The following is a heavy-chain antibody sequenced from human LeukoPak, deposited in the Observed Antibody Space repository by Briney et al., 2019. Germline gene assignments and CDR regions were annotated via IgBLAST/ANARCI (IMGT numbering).Heavy chain of an antibody. J-gene: IGHJ3*02. CDR1: GYTFTSYY. D-gene: IGHD2-15*01. V-gene: IGHV1-46*01. Sequence: ASVKVSCKASGYTFTSYYMHWVRQAPGQGLEWIGIINPIGGSTSYAQKFQGRVTMTTDMSTSTVYMELSSLRSEDTAVYYCARALAILSPPGAFDIWGQGTMVTVSS. CDR2: INPIGGST. CDR3: ARALAILSPPGAFDI.